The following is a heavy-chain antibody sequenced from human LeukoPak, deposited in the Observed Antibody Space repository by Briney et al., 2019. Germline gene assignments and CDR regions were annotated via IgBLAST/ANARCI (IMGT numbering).Heavy chain of an antibody. V-gene: IGHV4-38-2*02. CDR2: IYHSGST. J-gene: IGHJ4*02. CDR3: AREVESDYGDYECDY. Sequence: SETLSLTCAVSGYSISSGYYWGWIRQPPGKGLEWIGSIYHSGSTYYNPSLKSRVTTSVDTSKNQFSLKLSSVTAADTAVYYCAREVESDYGDYECDYWGQGTLVTVSS. D-gene: IGHD4-17*01. CDR1: GYSISSGYY.